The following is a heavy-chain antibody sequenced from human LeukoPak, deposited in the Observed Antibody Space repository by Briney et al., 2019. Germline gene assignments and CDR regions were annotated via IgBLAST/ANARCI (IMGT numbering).Heavy chain of an antibody. CDR1: GGTFSSYA. J-gene: IGHJ5*02. CDR3: ARDHTRSRVDP. CDR2: LIPILGIA. D-gene: IGHD6-19*01. V-gene: IGHV1-69*04. Sequence: SVKVSCKASGGTFSSYAISWVRQAPGQGLEWMGRLIPILGIANYAQKFQGRVTITADKSTSTAYMELSSLRSEDTAVYYCARDHTRSRVDPWGQGTLVTVSS.